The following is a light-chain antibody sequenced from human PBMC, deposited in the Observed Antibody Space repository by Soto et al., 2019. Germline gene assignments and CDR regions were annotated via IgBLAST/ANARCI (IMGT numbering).Light chain of an antibody. Sequence: QSALTQPASVSGSPGQSITISCTGTRSDVGGYDYVAWYQQHPGKVPKLLIYGVTYRPSGVSNRFSGSKSGNTASLTISGRQALDEADYYCSAYTSSRTVIFGGGTKLTVL. J-gene: IGLJ2*01. CDR3: SAYTSSRTVI. CDR1: RSDVGGYDY. CDR2: GVT. V-gene: IGLV2-14*03.